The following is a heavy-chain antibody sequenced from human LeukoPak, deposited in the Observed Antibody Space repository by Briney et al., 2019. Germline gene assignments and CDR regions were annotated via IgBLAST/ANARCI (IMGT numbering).Heavy chain of an antibody. Sequence: WAPVKVSCKASGYTFTAYYVHWVRQAPGQGLEWMGWINPNSGGTNYAQKFQGRVTITADKSTSTAYMELSSLRSEDTAVYYCARVDSGWRVFDYWGQGTLVTVSS. D-gene: IGHD5-12*01. CDR3: ARVDSGWRVFDY. CDR2: INPNSGGT. J-gene: IGHJ4*02. V-gene: IGHV1-2*02. CDR1: GYTFTAYY.